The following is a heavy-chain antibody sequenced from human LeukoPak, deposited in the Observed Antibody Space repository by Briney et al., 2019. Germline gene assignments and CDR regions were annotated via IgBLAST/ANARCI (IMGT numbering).Heavy chain of an antibody. D-gene: IGHD2-21*02. V-gene: IGHV4-34*01. J-gene: IGHJ3*02. CDR3: VRSVMTATDAFDI. Sequence: SETLSLTCAVYGGSFSGYYWSWIRQPPGKGLEWIGEISHSGSTNYNPSLKSRVTISVDTSKNQFSLKLSSVTAADTAVYYCVRSVMTATDAFDIWGQGTMATVSS. CDR2: ISHSGST. CDR1: GGSFSGYY.